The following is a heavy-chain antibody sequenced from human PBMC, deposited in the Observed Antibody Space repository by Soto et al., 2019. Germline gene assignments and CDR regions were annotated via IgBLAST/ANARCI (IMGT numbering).Heavy chain of an antibody. D-gene: IGHD2-15*01. Sequence: QVQLQQWGAGLLKPSETLSLTCAVYGGSFSGYYWSWIRQPPGKGLEWIGEINHSGSTNYNPSLKSRVTISVDTSKNPFSLKLSSVTAADTAVYYCARAGCSGGSCYSGATPGDYWGQGTLVTVSS. CDR1: GGSFSGYY. CDR3: ARAGCSGGSCYSGATPGDY. V-gene: IGHV4-34*01. J-gene: IGHJ4*02. CDR2: INHSGST.